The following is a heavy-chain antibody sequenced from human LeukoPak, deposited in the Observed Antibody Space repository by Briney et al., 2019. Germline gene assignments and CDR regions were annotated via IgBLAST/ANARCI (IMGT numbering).Heavy chain of an antibody. Sequence: PGGSLRLSCAASGFTFSSFEMNWVRQAPGKGLEWVSYISSSGRTVYYADSVRGRFTISRDNAKNSLYLQMNSLRVEDTAIYYCARAYYASGNYYLPDYWGQGTLVTVSS. CDR3: ARAYYASGNYYLPDY. D-gene: IGHD3-10*01. CDR1: GFTFSSFE. V-gene: IGHV3-48*03. J-gene: IGHJ4*02. CDR2: ISSSGRTV.